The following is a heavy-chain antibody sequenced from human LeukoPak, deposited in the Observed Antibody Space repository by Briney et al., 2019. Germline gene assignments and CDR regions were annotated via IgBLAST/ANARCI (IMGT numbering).Heavy chain of an antibody. CDR2: ISIYNDNR. CDR1: GDAFSNYY. Sequence: ASVKVSCKASGDAFSNYYIHWVRQAPGQGLEWMAWISIYNDNRRYAQKFQGRVTLTIDKTTTTAYMELTGLRSDDTATYYCARDGRFEYSHFYYFDYWGQGTLVTVSS. J-gene: IGHJ4*02. V-gene: IGHV1-18*04. CDR3: ARDGRFEYSHFYYFDY. D-gene: IGHD6-6*01.